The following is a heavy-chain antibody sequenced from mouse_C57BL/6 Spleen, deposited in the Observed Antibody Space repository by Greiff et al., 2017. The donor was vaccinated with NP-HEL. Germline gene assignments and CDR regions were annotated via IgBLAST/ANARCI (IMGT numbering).Heavy chain of an antibody. CDR1: GYTFTDYN. CDR2: INPNNGGT. D-gene: IGHD1-1*01. CDR3: ARSPSTVVARGYYFDY. Sequence: EVQLQQSGPELVKPGASVKIPCKASGYTFTDYNMDWVKQSHGKSLEWIGDINPNNGGTIYNQKFKGKATLTVDKSSSTAYMELRSLTSEDTAVYYCARSPSTVVARGYYFDYWGQGTTLTVSS. V-gene: IGHV1-18*01. J-gene: IGHJ2*01.